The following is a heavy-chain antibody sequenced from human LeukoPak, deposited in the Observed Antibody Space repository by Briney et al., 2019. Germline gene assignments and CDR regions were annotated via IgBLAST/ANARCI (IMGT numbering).Heavy chain of an antibody. V-gene: IGHV1-69-2*01. J-gene: IGHJ4*02. CDR2: IDLEEGEA. D-gene: IGHD1-26*01. CDR3: ATAVDASGWDFDY. Sequence: GASVKISCKASGYTFTDHYLHWVQQAPGKGLEWMGRIDLEEGEAIYAEKLQGRVTITADTSTDTAYMELNSLRSEDTSIYYCATAVDASGWDFDYWGQGTLVTVSS. CDR1: GYTFTDHY.